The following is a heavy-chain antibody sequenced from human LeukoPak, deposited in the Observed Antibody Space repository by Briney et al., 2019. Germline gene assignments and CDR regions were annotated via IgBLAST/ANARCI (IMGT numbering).Heavy chain of an antibody. Sequence: PSETLSLTCTVSGGSISSYYWSWIRQPPGKGLEWIGYIYYSGSTNYNPSLKSRVTISVDTSKNQFSLKLSSVTAADTAVYYCASSNIKYSSGWYGETFDYWGQGTLVTVSS. V-gene: IGHV4-59*01. CDR1: GGSISSYY. D-gene: IGHD6-19*01. CDR3: ASSNIKYSSGWYGETFDY. J-gene: IGHJ4*02. CDR2: IYYSGST.